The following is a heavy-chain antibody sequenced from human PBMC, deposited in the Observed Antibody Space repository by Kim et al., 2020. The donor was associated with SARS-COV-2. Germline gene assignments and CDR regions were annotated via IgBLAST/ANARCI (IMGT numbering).Heavy chain of an antibody. J-gene: IGHJ4*02. V-gene: IGHV3-21*01. CDR3: AREAYDSSGYYYY. CDR2: ISSSSSYI. D-gene: IGHD3-22*01. Sequence: GGSLRLSCAASGFTFSSYSMNWVRQAPGKGLEWVSSISSSSSYIYYADSVKGRFTISRDNAKNSLYLQMNSLRAEETAVYYCAREAYDSSGYYYYWGQGTLVTVSS. CDR1: GFTFSSYS.